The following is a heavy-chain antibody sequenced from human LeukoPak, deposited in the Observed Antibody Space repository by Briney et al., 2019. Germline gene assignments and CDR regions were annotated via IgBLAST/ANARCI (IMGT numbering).Heavy chain of an antibody. CDR2: IKQDGSEK. J-gene: IGHJ4*02. Sequence: GGSLRLSCAASGFTFSSYWMSCVRQAPGKGLEWVANIKQDGSEKYYVDSVKGRFTISRDNAKNSLYLQMNSLRAEDTAAYYCARVRAPYSSGWYDYWGQGTLVTVSS. CDR1: GFTFSSYW. V-gene: IGHV3-7*03. D-gene: IGHD6-19*01. CDR3: ARVRAPYSSGWYDY.